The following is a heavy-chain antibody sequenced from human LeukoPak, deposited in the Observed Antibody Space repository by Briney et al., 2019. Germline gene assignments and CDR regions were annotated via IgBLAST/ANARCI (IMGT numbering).Heavy chain of an antibody. D-gene: IGHD4-11*01. CDR2: IKEDGSEK. CDR3: LRDEYRAWGS. Sequence: GGSLRLSCVASGFIFGNHCMGWVRQAPGKGLEWVADIKEDGSEKTYVDSVRGRFTISRDNAQNSLYLQMNNLRPEDTAVYYCLRDEYRAWGSWGQGTLVTVSS. CDR1: GFIFGNHC. V-gene: IGHV3-7*03. J-gene: IGHJ5*02.